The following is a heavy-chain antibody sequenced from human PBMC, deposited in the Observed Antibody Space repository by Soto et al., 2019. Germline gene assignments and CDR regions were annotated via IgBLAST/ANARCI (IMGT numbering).Heavy chain of an antibody. CDR1: GFTFSSYA. CDR3: AKGARSSGWTLNAY. V-gene: IGHV3-23*01. J-gene: IGHJ4*02. CDR2: ISGRGGST. D-gene: IGHD6-19*01. Sequence: EVQLLESGGGLVQPGGSLRLSCAASGFTFSSYAMTWVRQAPGKGMEWVSAISGRGGSTHHAASVKGRFTISRDNSKNTLYLQRDSLRAEDTAVYYGAKGARSSGWTLNAYWGQGTLVTVSS.